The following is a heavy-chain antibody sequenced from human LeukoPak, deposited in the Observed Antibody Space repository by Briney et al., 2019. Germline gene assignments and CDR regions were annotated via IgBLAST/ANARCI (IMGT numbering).Heavy chain of an antibody. CDR3: ARDGGWYLFDY. CDR1: GFTFSSYG. J-gene: IGHJ4*02. Sequence: PGGSLRLSCAASGFTFSSYGMSWVRQAPGKGLEWVSGINWNGGSTGYADSVKGRFTISRDNAKNSLYLQMNSLRAEDTALYYCARDGGWYLFDYWGQGTLVTVSS. D-gene: IGHD6-19*01. V-gene: IGHV3-20*04. CDR2: INWNGGST.